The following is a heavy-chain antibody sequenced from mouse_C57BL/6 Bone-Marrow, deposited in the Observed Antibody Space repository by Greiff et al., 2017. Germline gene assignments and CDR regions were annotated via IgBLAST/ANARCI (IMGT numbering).Heavy chain of an antibody. CDR2: IHPNSGST. Sequence: QVQLQQPGAELVQPGASVKLSCKASGYTFTSSWMHWVKQRPGQGLEWIGMIHPNSGSTNYNEKFKSKATLTVDKSSSTAYMQLSSLTSEDSAVYYCARLDYGSSYGFAYWGQGTLVTVSA. D-gene: IGHD1-1*01. V-gene: IGHV1-64*01. CDR3: ARLDYGSSYGFAY. J-gene: IGHJ3*01. CDR1: GYTFTSSW.